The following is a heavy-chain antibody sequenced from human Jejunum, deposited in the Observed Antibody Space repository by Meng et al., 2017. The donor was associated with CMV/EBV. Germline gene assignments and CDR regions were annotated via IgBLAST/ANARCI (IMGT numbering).Heavy chain of an antibody. CDR3: ARESGSYYWFDP. J-gene: IGHJ5*02. Sequence: VRLQGSGPGLVKSSETLSLTCFVSAGPISGYYWSWIRQPAGKGLEWIGRIYTSGSTHYNPSLKSRLTMSVDLAKNQISLKLSSVTAADTAVYYCARESGSYYWFDPWGQGTLVTVSS. CDR1: AGPISGYY. CDR2: IYTSGST. V-gene: IGHV4-4*07. D-gene: IGHD1-26*01.